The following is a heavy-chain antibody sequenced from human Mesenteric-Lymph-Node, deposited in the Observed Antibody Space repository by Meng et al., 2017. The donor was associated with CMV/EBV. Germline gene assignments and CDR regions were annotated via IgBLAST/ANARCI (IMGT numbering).Heavy chain of an antibody. CDR3: ATVTYYYDSSGCRYHYYGMDV. CDR1: GGSFSGYY. CDR2: INHSGST. Sequence: SETLSLTCAVYGGSFSGYYWSWIRQPPGKGLEWIGEINHSGSTNYNPSLKGRVTISVDTSKNHFSLKLSSVTAADTAVYYCATVTYYYDSSGCRYHYYGMDVWGQGTTVTVSS. V-gene: IGHV4-34*01. D-gene: IGHD3-22*01. J-gene: IGHJ6*02.